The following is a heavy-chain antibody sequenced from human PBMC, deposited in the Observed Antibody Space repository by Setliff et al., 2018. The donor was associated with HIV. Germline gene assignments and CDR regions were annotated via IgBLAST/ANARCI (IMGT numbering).Heavy chain of an antibody. J-gene: IGHJ4*02. V-gene: IGHV4-39*01. Sequence: LSLTCTVSGDSITTNDYYWGWIRQPPGKGLEWIGIIHDNGRTHFDPSLQSRVTISVDMSKTQFSLKMSSVTAADTAVYYCTRLAGGYADYWGQGTLVTVSS. CDR2: IHDNGRT. CDR3: TRLAGGYADY. D-gene: IGHD5-12*01. CDR1: GDSITTNDYY.